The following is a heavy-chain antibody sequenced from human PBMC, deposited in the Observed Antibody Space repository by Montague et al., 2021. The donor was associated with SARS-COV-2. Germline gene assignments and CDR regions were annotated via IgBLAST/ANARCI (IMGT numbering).Heavy chain of an antibody. CDR3: ARQRKATVVTELFFDY. Sequence: SETLSLTCTVSGGSISSSSYYWGWIRQPPGKGLEWIGYIYYSGSTNYNPSLKSRVTISVDTSKNQFSLKLSSVTAADTAVYYCARQRKATVVTELFFDYWGQGTLVTVSS. CDR2: IYYSGST. J-gene: IGHJ4*02. D-gene: IGHD4-23*01. CDR1: GGSISSSSYY. V-gene: IGHV4-61*05.